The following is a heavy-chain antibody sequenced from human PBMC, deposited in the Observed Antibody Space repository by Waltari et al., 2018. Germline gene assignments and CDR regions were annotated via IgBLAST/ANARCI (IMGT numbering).Heavy chain of an antibody. CDR3: AGGGLRGFDY. V-gene: IGHV4-59*01. CDR2: IYYSGST. J-gene: IGHJ4*02. D-gene: IGHD4-17*01. Sequence: QVQLQESGPGLVKPSETLSLTCPVSGGSISSYYWSWIRQPPGKGLEWIGYIYYSGSTNYNPSLKSRVTISVDTSKNQFSLKLSSVTAADTAVYYCAGGGLRGFDYWGQGTLVTVSS. CDR1: GGSISSYY.